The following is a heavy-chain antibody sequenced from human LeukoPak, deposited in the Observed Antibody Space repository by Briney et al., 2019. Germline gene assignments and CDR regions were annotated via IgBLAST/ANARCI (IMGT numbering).Heavy chain of an antibody. Sequence: AGGSLRLSCAASGFTFSSYSMNWVRQAPGKGLEWVSSISSSSYIYYADSVKGRFTISRDNAKNSLYLQVNSLRAEDTAVYYCASLTPLGATADYWGQGTLVTVSS. CDR2: ISSSSYI. D-gene: IGHD1-26*01. J-gene: IGHJ4*02. CDR1: GFTFSSYS. CDR3: ASLTPLGATADY. V-gene: IGHV3-21*01.